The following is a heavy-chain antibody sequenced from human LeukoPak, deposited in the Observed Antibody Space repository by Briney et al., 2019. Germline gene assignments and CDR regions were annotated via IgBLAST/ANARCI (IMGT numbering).Heavy chain of an antibody. CDR1: GGSFSGYY. J-gene: IGHJ4*02. CDR2: IYYSGST. V-gene: IGHV4-59*01. D-gene: IGHD4-23*01. Sequence: SETLSLTCAVYGGSFSGYYWSWIRQPPGKGLEWIGYIYYSGSTNYNPSLKSRVTISVDTSKNQFSLKLSSVTAADTAVYYCARIEDYGGNSVNYWGQGTLVTVSS. CDR3: ARIEDYGGNSVNY.